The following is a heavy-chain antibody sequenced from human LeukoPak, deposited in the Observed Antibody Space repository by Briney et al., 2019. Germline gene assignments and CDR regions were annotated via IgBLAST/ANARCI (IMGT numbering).Heavy chain of an antibody. V-gene: IGHV1-69*13. CDR2: IIPIFGTA. CDR1: GGTFSSYA. Sequence: VQVSCKASGGTFSSYAISWVRQAPGQGLEWMGGIIPIFGTANYAQKFQGRVTITADESTSTAYMELSSLRSEDTAVYYCARGPYYYYYGMDVWGQGTTVTVSS. J-gene: IGHJ6*02. CDR3: ARGPYYYYYGMDV.